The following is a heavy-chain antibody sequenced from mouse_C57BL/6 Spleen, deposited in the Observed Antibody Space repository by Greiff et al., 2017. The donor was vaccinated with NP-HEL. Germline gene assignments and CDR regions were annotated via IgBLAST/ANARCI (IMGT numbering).Heavy chain of an antibody. CDR2: ISGGGGNT. J-gene: IGHJ1*03. Sequence: EVKLVESGGGLVKPGGSLKLSCAASGFTFSSYTMSWVRQTPEKRLEWVATISGGGGNTYYPDSVKGRFTISRDNAKNTLYLQMSSLRSEDTALYYCARQVNWDVSGYFDVWGTGTTVTVSS. D-gene: IGHD4-1*01. V-gene: IGHV5-9*01. CDR1: GFTFSSYT. CDR3: ARQVNWDVSGYFDV.